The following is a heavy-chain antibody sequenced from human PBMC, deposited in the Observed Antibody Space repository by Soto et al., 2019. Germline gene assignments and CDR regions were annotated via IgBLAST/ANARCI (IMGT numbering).Heavy chain of an antibody. CDR2: VSYDGSNK. CDR3: AKGGWGVVVITADY. J-gene: IGHJ4*02. V-gene: IGHV3-30*18. D-gene: IGHD3-22*01. CDR1: GFSFSSHG. Sequence: QVQLVESGGGVVQPGRSLRLSCAASGFSFSSHGMHWVRQAPGKGLEWVAVVSYDGSNKYYADSVKGRFTISRDNSKNTLYRQMNSLRAEDTAVYYCAKGGWGVVVITADYWGQGTLVTVSS.